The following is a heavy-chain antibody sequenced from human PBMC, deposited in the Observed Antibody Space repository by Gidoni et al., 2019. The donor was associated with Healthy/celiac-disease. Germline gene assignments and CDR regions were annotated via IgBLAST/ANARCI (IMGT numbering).Heavy chain of an antibody. J-gene: IGHJ4*02. CDR3: AKGATVTEFYYFDY. V-gene: IGHV3-23*01. CDR2: ISGSGGST. CDR1: GFTFSSYA. Sequence: EVQLLESGGGLVQPGGSLRLSCAASGFTFSSYAMGWVRQAPGKGLEGVSAISGSGGSTYYEDSVKGRFTISRDNSKNTLYLQMNSLRAEDTAVYYCAKGATVTEFYYFDYWGQGTLVTVSS. D-gene: IGHD4-17*01.